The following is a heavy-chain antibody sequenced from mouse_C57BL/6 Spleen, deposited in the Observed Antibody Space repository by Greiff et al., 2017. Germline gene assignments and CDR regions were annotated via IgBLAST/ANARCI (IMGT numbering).Heavy chain of an antibody. J-gene: IGHJ2*01. CDR1: GFTFSNYW. D-gene: IGHD1-1*01. CDR2: IRLKSDNYAT. Sequence: EVKLVESGGGLVQPGGSMKLSCVASGFTFSNYWMNWVRQSPGKGLEWVAQIRLKSDNYATNYAESVKGRFTISRDDSKSSVYLQMNNLRAEDTGIYYCTAFYYGSVDYWGQGTTLTVSS. CDR3: TAFYYGSVDY. V-gene: IGHV6-3*01.